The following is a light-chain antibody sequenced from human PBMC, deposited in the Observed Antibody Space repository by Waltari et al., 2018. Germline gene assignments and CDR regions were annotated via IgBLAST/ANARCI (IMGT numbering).Light chain of an antibody. CDR3: QNHERLPAT. J-gene: IGKJ1*01. CDR1: QSISRY. Sequence: EVVLTQSPGTLSLSPGERATLFCRASQSISRYLVWYQQRHGQAPRLLIYGASIRAAGIPDRFSGSGSGTDFTLSISRLEPEDFAVYYCQNHERLPATFGQGTRVEIK. V-gene: IGKV3-20*01. CDR2: GAS.